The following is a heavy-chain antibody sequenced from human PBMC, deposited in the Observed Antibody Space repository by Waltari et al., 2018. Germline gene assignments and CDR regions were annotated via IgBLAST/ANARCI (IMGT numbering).Heavy chain of an antibody. D-gene: IGHD6-25*01. Sequence: QLVESGGGLVQPGGSLKLPCSASGFTFCNYWLHWVRQAPGKGLRSVAHINTYGSITNYADSVKGRFTISRDNAKNTLFLQMNSLRAEDTALYYCVLYSSEVLGDCWGRGTLVTVSS. CDR3: VLYSSEVLGDC. J-gene: IGHJ4*02. CDR1: GFTFCNYW. V-gene: IGHV3-74*01. CDR2: INTYGSIT.